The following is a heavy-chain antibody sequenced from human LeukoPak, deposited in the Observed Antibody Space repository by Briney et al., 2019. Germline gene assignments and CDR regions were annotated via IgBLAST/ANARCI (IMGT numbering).Heavy chain of an antibody. Sequence: SETLSLTCTVSGGSISSYYWGWIRQPPGKGLEWIGYIYYSGSTNYNPSLKSRVTISVDTSKNQFSLKLSSVTAADTAVYYCARGRVVGALDAFDIWGQGTMVTVSS. CDR1: GGSISSYY. CDR2: IYYSGST. J-gene: IGHJ3*02. D-gene: IGHD1-26*01. V-gene: IGHV4-59*01. CDR3: ARGRVVGALDAFDI.